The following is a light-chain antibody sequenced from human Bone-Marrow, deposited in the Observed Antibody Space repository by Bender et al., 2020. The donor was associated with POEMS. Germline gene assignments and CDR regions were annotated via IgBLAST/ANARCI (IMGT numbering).Light chain of an antibody. J-gene: IGLJ3*02. CDR3: SSWDDSLSGWV. CDR2: SSH. CDR1: SSNIGDNF. Sequence: QSVLTQPPSASGTPGQRVTISCSGSSSNIGDNFVYWYQQYPGTAPKLLIHSSHQRPSGVPDRVSGSKSGTSASLAISGLRSEDEADYYCSSWDDSLSGWVFGGGTKLTVL. V-gene: IGLV1-47*02.